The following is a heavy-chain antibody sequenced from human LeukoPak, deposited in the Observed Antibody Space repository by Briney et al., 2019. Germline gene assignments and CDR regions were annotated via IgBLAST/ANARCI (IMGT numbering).Heavy chain of an antibody. D-gene: IGHD4-11*01. J-gene: IGHJ4*02. Sequence: PGGSLRLSCAASGFTFSSYSMTWVRQAPGKGLEWVSSITGSCSYIHYADSVRGRFTISRDNAKESLFLEMNSLRAEDTAVYYCARGLVPGFLDYWGQGTPVTVSS. CDR2: ITGSCSYI. CDR3: ARGLVPGFLDY. CDR1: GFTFSSYS. V-gene: IGHV3-21*01.